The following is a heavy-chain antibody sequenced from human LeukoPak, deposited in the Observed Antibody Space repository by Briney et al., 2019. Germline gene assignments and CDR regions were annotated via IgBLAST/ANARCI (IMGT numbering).Heavy chain of an antibody. CDR1: GDSISSSSYY. Sequence: SETLSLTCTVSGDSISSSSYYWGWIRQPPGKGLEWIGSIPYSGSTYYNPSLKSRLTISVDTSKNQFSLKLSSVTAAATAVYYCARCKDYYVSGSYYKTFDYWGQGTLVTVSS. CDR2: IPYSGST. J-gene: IGHJ4*02. D-gene: IGHD3-10*01. CDR3: ARCKDYYVSGSYYKTFDY. V-gene: IGHV4-39*07.